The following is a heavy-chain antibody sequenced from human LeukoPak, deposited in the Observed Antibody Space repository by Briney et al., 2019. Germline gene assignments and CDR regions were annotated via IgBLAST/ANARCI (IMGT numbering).Heavy chain of an antibody. CDR2: IYYSGST. Sequence: SETLSLTCIVSGGSISSHYWSWIRQPPGKGLECIGNIYYSGSTNYNPSLKSRVTISIDTSKNQFSLKLSSVTAADTAVYYCARGPGMATIKDWGQGTLVTVPS. CDR3: ARGPGMATIKD. J-gene: IGHJ4*02. CDR1: GGSISSHY. D-gene: IGHD5-24*01. V-gene: IGHV4-59*11.